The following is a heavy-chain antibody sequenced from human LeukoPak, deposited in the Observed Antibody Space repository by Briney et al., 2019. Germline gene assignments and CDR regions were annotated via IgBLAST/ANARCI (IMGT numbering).Heavy chain of an antibody. Sequence: SETLSLTCTVSGGSISSYYWSWIRQPPGKGLEWIGYIYYSGSTNYNPSLKSRVTISVDTSKNQFSLKLSSVTAADTAVYYCARVQIDQGSSSGGWFDPWGQGTLVTVSS. CDR2: IYYSGST. CDR1: GGSISSYY. D-gene: IGHD6-6*01. V-gene: IGHV4-59*01. J-gene: IGHJ5*02. CDR3: ARVQIDQGSSSGGWFDP.